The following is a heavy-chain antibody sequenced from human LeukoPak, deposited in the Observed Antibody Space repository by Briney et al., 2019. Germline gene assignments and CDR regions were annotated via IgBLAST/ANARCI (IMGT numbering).Heavy chain of an antibody. Sequence: LETLSLTCTVSGGSISSYYWSWIRQPPGKGLEWIGYIYYSGSTNYNPSLKSRVTISVDTSKNQFSLKLSSVTAADTAVYYCARDSGGYADYWGQGTLVTVSS. D-gene: IGHD2-15*01. CDR2: IYYSGST. V-gene: IGHV4-59*01. CDR3: ARDSGGYADY. J-gene: IGHJ4*02. CDR1: GGSISSYY.